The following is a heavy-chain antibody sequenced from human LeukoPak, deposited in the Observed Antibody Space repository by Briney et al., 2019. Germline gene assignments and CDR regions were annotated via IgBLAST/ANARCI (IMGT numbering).Heavy chain of an antibody. CDR1: GGSISSYY. CDR2: IYTSGST. D-gene: IGHD3-10*01. V-gene: IGHV4-4*07. Sequence: SETLSLTCTVSGGSISSYYWSWIRQPAGKGLEWIGRIYTSGSTNYNPSLKSRVTMSVDTSKNQFSLKLSSVTAADTAVYYCARGDPGYYYGSMEEFDYWGQGTLVTVSS. CDR3: ARGDPGYYYGSMEEFDY. J-gene: IGHJ4*02.